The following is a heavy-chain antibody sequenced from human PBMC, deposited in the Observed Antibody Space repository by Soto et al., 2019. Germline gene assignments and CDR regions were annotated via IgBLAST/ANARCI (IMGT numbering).Heavy chain of an antibody. CDR1: GYTFTSYY. CDR2: MNPNSGNT. J-gene: IGHJ4*02. V-gene: IGHV1-8*02. CDR3: ARDQYSYGDFDY. Sequence: ASVKVSCKASGYTFTSYYMHWVRQATGQGLEWMGWMNPNSGNTGYAQKFQGRVTMTRNTSISTAYMELSSLRSEDTAVYYCARDQYSYGDFDYWGQGTLVTVSS. D-gene: IGHD5-18*01.